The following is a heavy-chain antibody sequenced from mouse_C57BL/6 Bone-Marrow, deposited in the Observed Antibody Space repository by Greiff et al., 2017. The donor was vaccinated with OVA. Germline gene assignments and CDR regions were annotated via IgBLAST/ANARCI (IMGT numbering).Heavy chain of an antibody. D-gene: IGHD4-1*01. V-gene: IGHV1-55*01. CDR1: GYTFTSYW. J-gene: IGHJ3*01. Sequence: QVQLQQSGAELVKPGASVKMSCKASGYTFTSYWITWVKQRPGQGLAWIGDIYPGSGSTNYNEKFKSKATLTVDTSSSTAYMQLSSLTSEDSAVYYCARCWGAYWGQGTLVTVSA. CDR3: ARCWGAY. CDR2: IYPGSGST.